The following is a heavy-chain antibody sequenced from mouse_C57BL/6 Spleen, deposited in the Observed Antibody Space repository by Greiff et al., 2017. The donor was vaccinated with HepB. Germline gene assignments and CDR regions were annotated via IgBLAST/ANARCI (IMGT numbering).Heavy chain of an antibody. CDR3: ARMGTTVDGFAY. CDR1: GYAFTNYL. D-gene: IGHD1-1*01. CDR2: INPGSGGT. Sequence: QVQLKESGAELVRPGTSVKVSCKASGYAFTNYLIEWVKQRPGQGLEWIGVINPGSGGTNYNEKFKGKATLTADKSSSTAYMQLSSLTSEDSAVYFCARMGTTVDGFAYWGQGTLVTVSA. J-gene: IGHJ3*01. V-gene: IGHV1-54*01.